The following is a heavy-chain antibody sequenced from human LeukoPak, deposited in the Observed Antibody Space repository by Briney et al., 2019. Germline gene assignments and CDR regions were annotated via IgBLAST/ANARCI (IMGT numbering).Heavy chain of an antibody. CDR1: GLTFSTYS. D-gene: IGHD6-19*01. Sequence: GGSLRLSCAVSGLTFSTYSMTWVRLGPGKGLEWASSIYNSGAKIFYADSVKGRFTISRDNSKNMLYLQMNSLRVEDTAVYYCAKDVAPDSGWDLDYWGQGTLVTVSS. V-gene: IGHV3-23*01. J-gene: IGHJ4*02. CDR2: IYNSGAKI. CDR3: AKDVAPDSGWDLDY.